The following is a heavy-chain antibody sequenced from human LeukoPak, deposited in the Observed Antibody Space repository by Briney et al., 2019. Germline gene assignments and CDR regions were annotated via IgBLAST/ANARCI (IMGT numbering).Heavy chain of an antibody. CDR2: IIPIFGTA. CDR1: GGTFSSYA. V-gene: IGHV1-69*13. J-gene: IGHJ5*02. CDR3: ARDLNYDFWSGYYTRGDPIWFDP. Sequence: SVKVSCKASGGTFSSYAISWVRQAPGQGLEWMGGIIPIFGTANYAQKFQGRVTITADESTSTAYMELSSLRSEDTAVYYCARDLNYDFWSGYYTRGDPIWFDPWGQGTLVTVSS. D-gene: IGHD3-3*01.